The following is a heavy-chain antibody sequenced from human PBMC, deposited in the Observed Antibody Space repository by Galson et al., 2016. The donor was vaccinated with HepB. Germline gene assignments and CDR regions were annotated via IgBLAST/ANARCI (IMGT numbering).Heavy chain of an antibody. CDR3: AREGGGYDSSGYYNDY. D-gene: IGHD3-22*01. J-gene: IGHJ4*02. CDR2: INTYIGNT. CDR1: GYTFISYG. Sequence: SVKVSCKASGYTFISYGISWVRQAPGQGLEWMGWINTYIGNTDYAQNLPGRVTMTTDTSTSTAYLELRSLRSDDTAVYYCAREGGGYDSSGYYNDYWGQGTLVTVSS. V-gene: IGHV1-18*01.